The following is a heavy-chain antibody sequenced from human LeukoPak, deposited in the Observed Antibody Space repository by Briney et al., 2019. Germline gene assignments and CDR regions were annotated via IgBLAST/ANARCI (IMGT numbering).Heavy chain of an antibody. Sequence: WGSLRLSCAASGFTFSSYAMSWVRQAPGKGLEWVSSISGSGGNTYYADSVKGRFTISRDNSKNTLYMQMNSLRAEDTAVYYCAKLVTHFDYWGQGTLVTVSS. CDR1: GFTFSSYA. V-gene: IGHV3-23*01. D-gene: IGHD4-23*01. CDR2: ISGSGGNT. CDR3: AKLVTHFDY. J-gene: IGHJ4*02.